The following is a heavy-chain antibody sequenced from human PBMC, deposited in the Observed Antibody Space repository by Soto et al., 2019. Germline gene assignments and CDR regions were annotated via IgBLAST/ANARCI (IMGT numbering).Heavy chain of an antibody. CDR3: ATSTLTDAFEI. J-gene: IGHJ3*02. CDR2: IRVDGSAT. V-gene: IGHV3-30*02. Sequence: QVQLVESGGGVVQPGGSRRLSCEASRFSFSDYGMHWVRQAPGKGLEWVALIRVDGSATYYSDSVKGRFAISRDNSKNTLYLQMNRLRAEDTAVYYCATSTLTDAFEIWGQGTMVSVSS. D-gene: IGHD2-15*01. CDR1: RFSFSDYG.